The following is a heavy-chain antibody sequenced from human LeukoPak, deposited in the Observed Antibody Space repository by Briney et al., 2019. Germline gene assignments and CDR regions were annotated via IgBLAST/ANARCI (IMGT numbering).Heavy chain of an antibody. CDR3: ARGKTERTYYYGSGIDY. CDR2: IYYSGST. V-gene: IGHV4-39*01. J-gene: IGHJ4*02. CDR1: GGSISSSSYY. D-gene: IGHD3-10*01. Sequence: SETLSLTCTVSGGSISSSSYYWGWIRQPPGKGLEWIGSIYYSGSTYYNPSLKSRVTISVDTSKNQFSLKLSSVTAADTAVYYCARGKTERTYYYGSGIDYWGQGTLVTVSS.